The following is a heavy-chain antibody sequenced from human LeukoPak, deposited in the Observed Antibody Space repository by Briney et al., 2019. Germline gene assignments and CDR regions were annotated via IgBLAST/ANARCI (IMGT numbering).Heavy chain of an antibody. D-gene: IGHD2-2*01. CDR1: GGSFSGYY. J-gene: IGHJ4*02. V-gene: IGHV3-23*01. CDR3: AKDPSFIVVVPAANY. CDR2: ISGSGGST. Sequence: ETLSLTCAVYGGSFSGYYWSWIRQAPGKGLEWVSAISGSGGSTYYADSVKGRFTISRDNSKNTLYLQMNSLRAEDTAVYYCAKDPSFIVVVPAANYWGQGTLVTVSS.